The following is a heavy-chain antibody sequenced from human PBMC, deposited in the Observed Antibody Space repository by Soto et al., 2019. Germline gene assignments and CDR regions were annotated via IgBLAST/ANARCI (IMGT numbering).Heavy chain of an antibody. Sequence: PGGSLRLSCAASGFTFSIYGMHWVRQTPGKGLEWVAVISYDGSNKYYADSVKGRFTISRDNSKNTLYLQMNSLRAEDTAVYYCIRGWSLLSRLYYYYYGMDVWGQGTTVTVSS. V-gene: IGHV3-30*03. CDR1: GFTFSIYG. J-gene: IGHJ6*02. D-gene: IGHD2-21*01. CDR2: ISYDGSNK. CDR3: IRGWSLLSRLYYYYYGMDV.